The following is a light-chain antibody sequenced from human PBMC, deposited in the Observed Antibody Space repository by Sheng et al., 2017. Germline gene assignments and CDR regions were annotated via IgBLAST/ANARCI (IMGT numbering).Light chain of an antibody. Sequence: SYVLTQPPSVSVAPGQTARITCGGSNVGSKSVHWYYQRPGQAPVLVLYDDTNRPSGIPERFSGSNSGNTATLIINRVEAGDEADYFCQVWDSNTDHQVFGGGTKLTVL. CDR1: NVGSKS. V-gene: IGLV3-21*02. J-gene: IGLJ2*01. CDR2: DDT. CDR3: QVWDSNTDHQV.